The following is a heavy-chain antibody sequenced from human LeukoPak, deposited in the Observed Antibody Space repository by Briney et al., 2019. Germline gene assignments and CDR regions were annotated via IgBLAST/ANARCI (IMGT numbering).Heavy chain of an antibody. CDR2: IYYSGST. CDR3: AREIEVVVAATRWFDP. V-gene: IGHV4-59*01. CDR1: GGSISSYY. D-gene: IGHD2-15*01. Sequence: SETLSLTCTVSGGSISSYYWSWIRQPPGKGLEWIGYIYYSGSTNYNPSLKSRVTISVDTSKNQFSLKLSSVTAADTAVYYCAREIEVVVAATRWFDPWGQGTLVTVSS. J-gene: IGHJ5*02.